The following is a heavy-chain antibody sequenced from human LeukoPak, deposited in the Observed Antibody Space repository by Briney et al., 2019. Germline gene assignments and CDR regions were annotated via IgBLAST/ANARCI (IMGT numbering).Heavy chain of an antibody. CDR1: GFTFSSYA. V-gene: IGHV3-23*01. CDR3: AKDTSIGRYCTNGVCSPFDY. D-gene: IGHD2-8*01. J-gene: IGHJ4*02. CDR2: ISDSGGST. Sequence: GGSLRLSCAASGFTFSSYAMGWVRQAPGKGLEWVSAISDSGGSTYDADSVKGRFTISRDNSKNTLYLQMNSLRAEDTAVYYCAKDTSIGRYCTNGVCSPFDYWGQGTLVTVSS.